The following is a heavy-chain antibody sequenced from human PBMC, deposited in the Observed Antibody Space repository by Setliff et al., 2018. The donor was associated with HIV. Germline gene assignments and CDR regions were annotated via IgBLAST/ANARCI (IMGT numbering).Heavy chain of an antibody. Sequence: GGSLRLSCAASGFTFTSYAMTWVRQAPGKGLEWVSAISGSGGSTYYADSVKGRFTISRDNSKNTLYLQMNSLRAEDTAVYYCARFHPYDYDSNYYGYYFDYWGQGTLVTVSS. CDR2: ISGSGGST. CDR1: GFTFTSYA. CDR3: ARFHPYDYDSNYYGYYFDY. V-gene: IGHV3-23*01. D-gene: IGHD3-22*01. J-gene: IGHJ4*02.